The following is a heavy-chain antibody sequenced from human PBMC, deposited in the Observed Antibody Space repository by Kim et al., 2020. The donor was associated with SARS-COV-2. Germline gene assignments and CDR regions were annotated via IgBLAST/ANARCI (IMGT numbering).Heavy chain of an antibody. D-gene: IGHD3-10*01. CDR1: GYTFTSYY. Sequence: ASVKVSCKASGYTFTSYYMHWVRQAPGQGLEWMGIINPSGGSTSYAQKFQGRVTMTRDTSTSTVYMELSSLRSEDTAVYYCALIGPPVRGVIMGNAFDIWGQGTMVTVSS. CDR3: ALIGPPVRGVIMGNAFDI. V-gene: IGHV1-46*01. J-gene: IGHJ3*02. CDR2: INPSGGST.